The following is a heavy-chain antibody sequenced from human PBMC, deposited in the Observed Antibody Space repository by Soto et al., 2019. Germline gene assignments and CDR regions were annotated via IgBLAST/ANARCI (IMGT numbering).Heavy chain of an antibody. D-gene: IGHD5-12*01. V-gene: IGHV1-18*01. Sequence: QVQLVQSGAEVKKPGASVKVSCRASGYTFTSYGISWVRQAPGQGLEWMGWISAYNGNTNYAQKLQGRVTMTTDTPTRTDNMETRGLRSDDTAMYDCARDGGRVSGRGEDYFDYWGQGTLVTVSS. CDR1: GYTFTSYG. J-gene: IGHJ4*02. CDR3: ARDGGRVSGRGEDYFDY. CDR2: ISAYNGNT.